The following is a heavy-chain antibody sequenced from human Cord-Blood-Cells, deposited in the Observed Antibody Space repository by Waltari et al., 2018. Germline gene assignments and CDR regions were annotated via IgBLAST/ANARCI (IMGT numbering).Heavy chain of an antibody. CDR3: ARDRGDRGRDAFDI. D-gene: IGHD3-10*01. J-gene: IGHJ3*02. Sequence: QVQLQESGPGLVKPSQTLSLTCTVSGGSISSGGYYWSWIRQHPGKGLEWIGYIYYSGSTSYNPSLKSRVTISVDTSKNQFSLKLSSVTAADTAVYYCARDRGDRGRDAFDIWGQGTMVTVSS. CDR2: IYYSGST. V-gene: IGHV4-31*03. CDR1: GGSISSGGYY.